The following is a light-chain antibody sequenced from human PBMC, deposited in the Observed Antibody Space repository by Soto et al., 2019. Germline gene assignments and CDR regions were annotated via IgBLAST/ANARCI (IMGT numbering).Light chain of an antibody. V-gene: IGKV1-39*01. CDR2: DAS. CDR1: QNVSDS. J-gene: IGKJ2*01. Sequence: DILMTQSPSSLSASVGDRVTITCRASQNVSDSLNWYQHKPGQAPKLLIYDASSLQSGVPARFSGSGSETAITLMICGLHPDYFARHFCQRRWTFGEGTKL. CDR3: QRRWT.